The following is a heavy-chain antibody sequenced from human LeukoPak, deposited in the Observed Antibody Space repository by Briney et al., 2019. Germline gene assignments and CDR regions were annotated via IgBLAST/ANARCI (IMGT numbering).Heavy chain of an antibody. V-gene: IGHV3-23*01. D-gene: IGHD3-22*01. CDR1: GFTFSSYA. J-gene: IGHJ4*02. Sequence: PGGSLRLSCAASGFTFSSYAMSWVRQAPGKGLEWVSAISGSGGSTYYADSVKSRFTISRDNAKNSLYLQMNSLRAEDTAVYYCARGVPYYYDSSGYYNWGQGTLVTISS. CDR3: ARGVPYYYDSSGYYN. CDR2: ISGSGGST.